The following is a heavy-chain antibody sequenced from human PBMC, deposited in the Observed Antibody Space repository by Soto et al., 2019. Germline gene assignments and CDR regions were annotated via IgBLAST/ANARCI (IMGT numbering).Heavy chain of an antibody. D-gene: IGHD2-15*01. CDR1: GFTFSSYG. Sequence: EVQLVESGGGLVQPGGSLRLSCAASGFTFSSYGMHWVRQAPGKGLVWVSRINSDGSSTGYADSVMGRFTISRDNAKNTLYLQMNSLRAEDTAVYYCARDQGYCSGGSCYVAGYWGQGTLVTVSS. V-gene: IGHV3-74*01. CDR3: ARDQGYCSGGSCYVAGY. CDR2: INSDGSST. J-gene: IGHJ4*02.